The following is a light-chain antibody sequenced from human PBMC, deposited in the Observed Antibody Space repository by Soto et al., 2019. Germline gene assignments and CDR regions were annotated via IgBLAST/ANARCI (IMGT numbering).Light chain of an antibody. V-gene: IGKV3-15*01. Sequence: EIVLTQSPATLSVSPGETATLSCRASQSIDNKLAWYQQKPGQAPGVLIYHASIRATGIPARFSGTGSGTEFTLTISSLQSEDFLFYYCQQYNNWPTFGPGTKVDL. CDR3: QQYNNWPT. J-gene: IGKJ3*01. CDR2: HAS. CDR1: QSIDNK.